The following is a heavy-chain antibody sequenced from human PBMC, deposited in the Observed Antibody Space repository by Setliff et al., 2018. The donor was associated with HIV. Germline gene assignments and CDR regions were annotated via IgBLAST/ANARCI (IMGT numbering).Heavy chain of an antibody. Sequence: PSETLSLTCTVSGVSISSGSYYWSWIRQSAGKGLEWIWRIYTSGSTNDNPSLKSRITISVDTSNNQFSLRLSSVTAADTAVYYCVRDKGYYYMDVWGKGITVTVSS. CDR3: VRDKGYYYMDV. J-gene: IGHJ6*03. CDR1: GVSISSGSYY. V-gene: IGHV4-61*02. CDR2: IYTSGST.